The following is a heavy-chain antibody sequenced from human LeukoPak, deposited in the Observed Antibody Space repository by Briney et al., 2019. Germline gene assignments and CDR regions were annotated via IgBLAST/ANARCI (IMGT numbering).Heavy chain of an antibody. V-gene: IGHV3-48*01. J-gene: IGHJ6*03. Sequence: GGSLRLSCAASGFTFSSYSMNWVRQAPGKGLEWVSYISGSGTTIYYADSVRGRFTISRDNAKNSLYLQMNSLRAEDAAVYYCAREGAAAHPYYYYYMDVWGKGTTVTVSS. D-gene: IGHD6-13*01. CDR3: AREGAAAHPYYYYYMDV. CDR1: GFTFSSYS. CDR2: ISGSGTTI.